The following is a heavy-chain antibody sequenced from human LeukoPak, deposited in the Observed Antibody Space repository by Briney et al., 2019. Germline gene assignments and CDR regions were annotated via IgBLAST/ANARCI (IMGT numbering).Heavy chain of an antibody. V-gene: IGHV1-3*01. CDR2: INAGNGNT. CDR1: GYTFTSYA. J-gene: IGHJ6*02. Sequence: GASVKVSCKASGYTFTSYAMHWVRQAPGQRLEWMGWINAGNGNTKYSQKFQGRVTITRDTSASTAYMELSSLRSEDTAVYYCARSSDSCSSTSCYASYYYGMDVWGQGTTVTVSS. D-gene: IGHD2-2*01. CDR3: ARSSDSCSSTSCYASYYYGMDV.